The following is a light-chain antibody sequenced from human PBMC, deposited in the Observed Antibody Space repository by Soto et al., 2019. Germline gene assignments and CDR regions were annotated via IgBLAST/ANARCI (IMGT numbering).Light chain of an antibody. CDR1: QSLLHSNGYNY. CDR3: VHGPPTPPYP. CDR2: LGS. V-gene: IGKV2-28*01. J-gene: IGKJ2*01. Sequence: DIVLTQSPLSLPVTPGEPASISCWSSQSLLHSNGYNYLDWYLQKPGQSPQLLIYLGSYRASGVPDRFSGRGSAKEFQLISSRVEAEDVGVYYCVHGPPTPPYPFGQGTRLEIK.